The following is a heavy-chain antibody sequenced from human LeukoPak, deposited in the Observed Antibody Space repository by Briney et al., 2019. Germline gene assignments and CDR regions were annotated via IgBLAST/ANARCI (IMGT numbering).Heavy chain of an antibody. CDR3: ARGRSGYDWNPDY. D-gene: IGHD5-12*01. Sequence: SETLSLTCTVSGGSISSYCWSWIRQPPGKGLEWIGYIYYSGSTNYNPSLKSRVTISVDTSKNQFSLKLSSVTAANTAVYYCARGRSGYDWNPDYWGQGTLVTVSS. CDR2: IYYSGST. V-gene: IGHV4-59*08. CDR1: GGSISSYC. J-gene: IGHJ4*02.